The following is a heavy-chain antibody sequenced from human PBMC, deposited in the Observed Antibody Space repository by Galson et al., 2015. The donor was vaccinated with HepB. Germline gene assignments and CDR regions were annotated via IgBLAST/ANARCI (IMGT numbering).Heavy chain of an antibody. D-gene: IGHD1-26*01. CDR3: ARVSWRGPIVGADGY. CDR1: GYTFTSCG. J-gene: IGHJ4*02. CDR2: ISAYNGNT. V-gene: IGHV1-18*04. Sequence: SVKVSCKASGYTFTSCGISWVRQAPGQGLEWMGWISAYNGNTNYAQKLQGRVTMTTDTSTSTAYMELRSLRSDDTAVYYCARVSWRGPIVGADGYWGQGTLVTVSS.